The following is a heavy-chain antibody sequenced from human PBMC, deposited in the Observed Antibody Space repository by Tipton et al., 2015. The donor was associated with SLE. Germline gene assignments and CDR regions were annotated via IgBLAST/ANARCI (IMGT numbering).Heavy chain of an antibody. CDR3: ARDGSGGYYYGMDV. J-gene: IGHJ6*02. Sequence: SLRLSCAASGFTFSWFWVSWVRQAPGKGLEWVANIKQDGSEKYYVDSVKGRFTISRDNAKNSLYLQMNSLRAEDTAVYYCARDGSGGYYYGMDVWGQGTTVTVSS. CDR2: IKQDGSEK. CDR1: GFTFSWFW. V-gene: IGHV3-7*01.